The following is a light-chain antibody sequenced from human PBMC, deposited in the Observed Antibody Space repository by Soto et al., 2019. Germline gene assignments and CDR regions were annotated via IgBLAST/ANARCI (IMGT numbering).Light chain of an antibody. CDR1: QSIRNF. V-gene: IGKV3-11*01. Sequence: DIMFTQSPGTLSLSPGERDTLPCRASQSIRNFLAWYQQKPGQAPRLLIYDASNRASGIPPRFSGSGSGTDFTLAISGLEPEDLAVYYCQQRYNWPWTFGQGTKVDIK. CDR3: QQRYNWPWT. J-gene: IGKJ1*01. CDR2: DAS.